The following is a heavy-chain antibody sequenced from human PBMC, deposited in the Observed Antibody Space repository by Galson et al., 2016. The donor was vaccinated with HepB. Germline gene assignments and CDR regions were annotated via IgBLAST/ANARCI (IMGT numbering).Heavy chain of an antibody. V-gene: IGHV1-18*01. CDR3: AREGIAVEGTVDF. D-gene: IGHD2-2*01. J-gene: IGHJ4*02. CDR1: GYTFSSYG. Sequence: SVKVSCKASGYTFSSYGITWVRQAPGQGLEWVGWISGYNGKTSYAQKLQGRVAVTTDTSTSTAYMELRSLRSDDTAMYYCAREGIAVEGTVDFWGQGTLVTVSS. CDR2: ISGYNGKT.